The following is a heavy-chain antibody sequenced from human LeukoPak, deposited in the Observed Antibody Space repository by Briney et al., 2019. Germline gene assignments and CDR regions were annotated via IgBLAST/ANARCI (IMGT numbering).Heavy chain of an antibody. J-gene: IGHJ4*02. CDR2: ISYDGSNK. Sequence: GGSLRLSCAASGFTFSSYGMHWVRQAPGKGLEWVAVISYDGSNKYYADPVKGRFTISRDNSKNTLYLEMNSLRAEDTAVYYCVRGVSGYSSTWYLGSGDYWGQGALVAVSS. D-gene: IGHD6-13*01. CDR1: GFTFSSYG. V-gene: IGHV3-30*03. CDR3: VRGVSGYSSTWYLGSGDY.